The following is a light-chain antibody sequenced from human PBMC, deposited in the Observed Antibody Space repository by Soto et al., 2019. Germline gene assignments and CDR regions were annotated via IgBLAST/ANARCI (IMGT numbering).Light chain of an antibody. CDR3: SSYTSSSTGGYV. V-gene: IGLV2-14*01. J-gene: IGLJ1*01. CDR2: EVS. CDR1: SSDVGGYNY. Sequence: QSALTQPASVSGSPGQSITISCTGTSSDVGGYNYVSWYQQHPGKAPKLMIYEVSNRPSGVSIRFSGSKSGNTASLTSSGLQTEDEADYYCSSYTSSSTGGYVFGTGTKLTVL.